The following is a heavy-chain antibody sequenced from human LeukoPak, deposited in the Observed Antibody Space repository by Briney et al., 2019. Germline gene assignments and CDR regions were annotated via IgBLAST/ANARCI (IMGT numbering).Heavy chain of an antibody. D-gene: IGHD3-9*01. CDR3: AKGVEYYDILTGYWDYFDY. J-gene: IGHJ4*02. Sequence: GGSLRLSCAASGFTFSSYAMSWVRQAPGKGLEWVSAISGSGGSTYYADSVKGRFTVSRDNSKNTLYLQMNSLRAEDTAVYYCAKGVEYYDILTGYWDYFDYWGQGTLVTVSS. CDR1: GFTFSSYA. V-gene: IGHV3-23*01. CDR2: ISGSGGST.